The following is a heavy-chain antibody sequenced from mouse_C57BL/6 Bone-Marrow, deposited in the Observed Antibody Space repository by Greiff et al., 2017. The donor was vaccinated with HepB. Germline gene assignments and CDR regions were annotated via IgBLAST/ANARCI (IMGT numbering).Heavy chain of an antibody. CDR1: GFTFSSYA. CDR3: ARRYGNYGFAY. V-gene: IGHV5-4*03. J-gene: IGHJ3*01. D-gene: IGHD2-1*01. Sequence: EVKLMESGGGLVKPGGSLKLSCAASGFTFSSYAMSWVRQTPEKRLEWVATISDGGSYTYYPDNVKGRFTLSRDNAKNNLYLQMSHLKSEDTAMYYCARRYGNYGFAYWGQGTLVTVSA. CDR2: ISDGGSYT.